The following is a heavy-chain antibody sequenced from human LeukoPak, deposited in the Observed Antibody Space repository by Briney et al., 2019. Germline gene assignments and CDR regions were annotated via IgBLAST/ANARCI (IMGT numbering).Heavy chain of an antibody. J-gene: IGHJ4*02. D-gene: IGHD3-22*01. CDR1: GYTFTSYY. Sequence: ASVKVSCKASGYTFTSYYMHWVRQAPGQGLEWMGIINPSGGSTSYAQKFQGRVTMTRVTSTSTVYMELSSLRSEDTAVYYCARGTTYYYDSSGYYLGTPVGYWGQGTLVTVSS. CDR2: INPSGGST. CDR3: ARGTTYYYDSSGYYLGTPVGY. V-gene: IGHV1-46*01.